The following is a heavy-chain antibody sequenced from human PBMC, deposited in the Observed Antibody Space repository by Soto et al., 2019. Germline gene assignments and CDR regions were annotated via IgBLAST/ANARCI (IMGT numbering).Heavy chain of an antibody. V-gene: IGHV3-30-3*01. J-gene: IGHJ3*02. D-gene: IGHD2-8*01. CDR2: ISYDGSNK. Sequence: GGSLRLSCAASGFTFSSYAMHWVRQAPGKGLEWVAVISYDGSNKYYADSVKGRFTISRDNSKNTLYLQMNSLRAEDTAVYYCAKAIVLMVYAIGAGAFDIWGQGTMVTVSS. CDR3: AKAIVLMVYAIGAGAFDI. CDR1: GFTFSSYA.